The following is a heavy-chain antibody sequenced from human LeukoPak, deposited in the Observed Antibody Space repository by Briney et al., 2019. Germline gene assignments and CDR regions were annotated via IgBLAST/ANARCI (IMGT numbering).Heavy chain of an antibody. D-gene: IGHD3-10*01. CDR2: ISWNSGSI. V-gene: IGHV3-9*01. CDR3: AKGSSGAPGGSYWYFDL. J-gene: IGHJ2*01. CDR1: GVTFDDYA. Sequence: GGSLRLSCAASGVTFDDYAMHWVRQAPGKGLEWVSGISWNSGSIGYADSVKGRFTISRDNAKNSLYLQMNSLRAEDTALYYCAKGSSGAPGGSYWYFDLWGRGTLVTVSS.